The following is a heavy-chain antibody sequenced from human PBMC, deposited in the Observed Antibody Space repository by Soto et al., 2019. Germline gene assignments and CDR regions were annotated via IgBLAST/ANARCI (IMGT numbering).Heavy chain of an antibody. CDR1: GYTFTKFH. Sequence: ASVKVSCKASGYTFTKFHIHWVRQAPGQGLEWMGMIDPSGGVTSDAQRFQGRVTMTSDTSTSRAYMELRSLTSEDTAVYYCATGSPFLEWLSEIHWGQGTLVTVSS. CDR3: ATGSPFLEWLSEIH. CDR2: IDPSGGVT. D-gene: IGHD3-3*01. V-gene: IGHV1-46*01. J-gene: IGHJ4*02.